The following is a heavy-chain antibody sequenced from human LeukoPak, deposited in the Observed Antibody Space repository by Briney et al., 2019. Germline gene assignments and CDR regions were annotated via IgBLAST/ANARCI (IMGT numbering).Heavy chain of an antibody. CDR1: AGSVILFY. D-gene: IGHD1-26*01. J-gene: IGHJ4*02. CDR3: ARHEWGGSSNFDY. V-gene: IGHV4-59*08. CDR2: IYNTGYT. Sequence: SETPSLTCTVFAGSVILFYRSSIRQPPGKGLEWIGYIYNTGYTDYNASLKSRVTISIDTTNNQFSLKLTSVTAADTPVYFCARHEWGGSSNFDYWGRGTLVTVSS.